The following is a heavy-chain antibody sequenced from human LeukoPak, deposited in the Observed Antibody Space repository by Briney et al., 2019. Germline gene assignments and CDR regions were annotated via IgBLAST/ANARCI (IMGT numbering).Heavy chain of an antibody. CDR1: GGTFSSYA. CDR3: GSDRGTYDILTGYYYYYMDV. CDR2: IIPTFGTA. D-gene: IGHD3-9*01. J-gene: IGHJ6*03. V-gene: IGHV1-69*05. Sequence: ASLKVSCKASGGTFSSYAISWVRQAPGQGLEWMGGIIPTFGTANYPQKFQARVTIPTDESTSTAFIELSRLRSEDTAVYYCGSDRGTYDILTGYYYYYMDVWGKGTTVTVSS.